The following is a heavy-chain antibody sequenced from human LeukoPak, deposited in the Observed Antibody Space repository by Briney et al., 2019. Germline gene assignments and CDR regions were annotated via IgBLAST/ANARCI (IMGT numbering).Heavy chain of an antibody. CDR1: GFTFSSYW. CDR3: ARAPSETGGYYPEYFRH. CDR2: INTDGSST. J-gene: IGHJ1*01. V-gene: IGHV3-74*01. D-gene: IGHD3-22*01. Sequence: GGSLRLSCAASGFTFSSYWMHWVRQAPGKGLVWVSRINTDGSSTSYADSVKGRFTISRDNAKNALYLQMNSLRAEDTAVYYCARAPSETGGYYPEYFRHWGQGTLVTVSS.